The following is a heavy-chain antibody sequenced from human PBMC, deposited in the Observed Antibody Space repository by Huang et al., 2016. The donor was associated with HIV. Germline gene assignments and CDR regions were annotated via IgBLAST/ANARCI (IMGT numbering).Heavy chain of an antibody. CDR3: ARGVGNSNRGFDI. J-gene: IGHJ4*02. Sequence: QVQLVQSGAEMKKFGSSVKVSCTASGGTVSSFSFTWVRQSPGHGLGWMGGILPLHDTTDFAQKFRGRVTLTADESTNTAFMELSCLTSQDTAVYYCARGVGNSNRGFDIWGQGTLVTVS. CDR2: ILPLHDTT. CDR1: GGTVSSFS. D-gene: IGHD5-18*01. V-gene: IGHV1-69*13.